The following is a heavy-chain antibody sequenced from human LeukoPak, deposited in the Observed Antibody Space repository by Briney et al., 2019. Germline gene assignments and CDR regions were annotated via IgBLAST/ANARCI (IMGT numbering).Heavy chain of an antibody. V-gene: IGHV3-30*04. CDR3: VRRNSSGDLPVDPLDY. Sequence: GGSLRLSCAASEFTFSSYAMHWVRQAPGKGLEWVAVISYDGSNKYYADSVKGRFTISRDNSKNSLYLQMNSLRAEDTALYYCVRRNSSGDLPVDPLDYWGQGTLVTVSS. D-gene: IGHD3-22*01. CDR2: ISYDGSNK. CDR1: EFTFSSYA. J-gene: IGHJ4*02.